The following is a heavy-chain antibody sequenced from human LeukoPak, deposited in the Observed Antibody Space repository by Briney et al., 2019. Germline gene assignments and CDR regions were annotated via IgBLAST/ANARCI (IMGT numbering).Heavy chain of an antibody. J-gene: IGHJ4*02. CDR1: GFTFSTYG. Sequence: PGGSLRLSCAASGFTFSTYGMNWVRQAPGKGLEWISYISAIDNTIYYGDSVMGRFTVSSDNAKNSVYLQMNSLGAEDTAVYYCARGSEYDVLTGYFPFDSWGQGTLVTVSS. V-gene: IGHV3-48*04. D-gene: IGHD3-9*01. CDR2: ISAIDNTI. CDR3: ARGSEYDVLTGYFPFDS.